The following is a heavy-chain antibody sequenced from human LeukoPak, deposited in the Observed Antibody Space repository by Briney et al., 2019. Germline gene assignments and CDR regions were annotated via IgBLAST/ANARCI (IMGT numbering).Heavy chain of an antibody. V-gene: IGHV4-39*01. CDR3: ARRCISTSCFLY. Sequence: NPSETPSLTCTVSGGSISNSFNYWGWIRQPPGKSLEWIGNIYYSGSTSYNPSLKGRVTISVDTSKNQLSLKLSSVTAAVTAVYYCARRCISTSCFLYWGQGALVIVSS. D-gene: IGHD2-2*01. CDR1: GGSISNSFNY. CDR2: IYYSGST. J-gene: IGHJ4*02.